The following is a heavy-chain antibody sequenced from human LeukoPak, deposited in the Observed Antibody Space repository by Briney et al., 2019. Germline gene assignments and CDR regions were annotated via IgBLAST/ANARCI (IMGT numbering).Heavy chain of an antibody. CDR1: GGSISSSSYY. J-gene: IGHJ5*02. CDR3: ARTDTTMVGPPLGVRNWFDP. V-gene: IGHV4-39*07. Sequence: SGTLSLTCTVSGGSISSSSYYWGWIRQPPGKGLEWIGSIYYSGSTYYNPSLKSRVTVSVDTSKNQFSLQLNSVTPEDTAVYYCARTDTTMVGPPLGVRNWFDPWGQGTLVTVSS. CDR2: IYYSGST. D-gene: IGHD5-18*01.